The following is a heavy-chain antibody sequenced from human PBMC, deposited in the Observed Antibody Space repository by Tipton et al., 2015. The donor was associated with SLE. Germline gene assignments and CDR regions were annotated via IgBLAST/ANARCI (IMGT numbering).Heavy chain of an antibody. J-gene: IGHJ4*02. CDR1: GFTFNDYY. CDR3: ARDELSGYSYGYLTVDY. D-gene: IGHD5-18*01. V-gene: IGHV3-11*04. Sequence: SLRLSCAVSGFTFNDYYMTWIRQAPGKGLEWLSYISSGGDTIYYADSVKGRFTMTRDNGKNSLYLQMNSLRAEDTAVYYCARDELSGYSYGYLTVDYWGQGTLVTVSS. CDR2: ISSGGDTI.